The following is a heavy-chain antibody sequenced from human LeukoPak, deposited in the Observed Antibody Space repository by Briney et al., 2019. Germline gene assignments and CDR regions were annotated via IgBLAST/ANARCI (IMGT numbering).Heavy chain of an antibody. V-gene: IGHV4-39*07. Sequence: SSETLSLTCTVSGGSISSSSYYWGWIRQPPGKGLEWIGSIYYSGSTYYNPSLKSRVTISVDTSKNQFSLKLSSVTAADTAVYYCARDRDGYNYVDYWGQGTLVTVSS. CDR3: ARDRDGYNYVDY. CDR1: GGSISSSSYY. CDR2: IYYSGST. J-gene: IGHJ4*02. D-gene: IGHD5-24*01.